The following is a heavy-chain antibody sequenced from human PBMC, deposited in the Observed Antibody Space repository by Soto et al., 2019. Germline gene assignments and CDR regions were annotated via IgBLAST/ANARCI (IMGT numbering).Heavy chain of an antibody. Sequence: GESLKISCKGSGYSFTSYWIGWVRQMPGKGLEWMGIIYPGDSDTRYSPSFQGQVPISADKSISTAYLQWSSLKASDTAMYYCARQYSSSPSPYYYYYYMDVWGKGTTVTVSS. J-gene: IGHJ6*03. CDR1: GYSFTSYW. CDR3: ARQYSSSPSPYYYYYYMDV. V-gene: IGHV5-51*01. CDR2: IYPGDSDT. D-gene: IGHD6-6*01.